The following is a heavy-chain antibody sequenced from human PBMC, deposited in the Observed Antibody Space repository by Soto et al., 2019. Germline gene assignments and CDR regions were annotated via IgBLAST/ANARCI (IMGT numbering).Heavy chain of an antibody. V-gene: IGHV1-18*04. D-gene: IGHD2-2*01. CDR3: ARISSASSAWLPDY. J-gene: IGHJ4*02. Sequence: GSVKVCCKGSGYTGTSNSIGWVLEAPGQGLEWMGWINVYNGNTKYAQQLQGRVTLTTGTSTSTAYLDLRSLRSAHPAVYYCARISSASSAWLPDYWAQGTLVTVSS. CDR1: GYTGTSNS. CDR2: INVYNGNT.